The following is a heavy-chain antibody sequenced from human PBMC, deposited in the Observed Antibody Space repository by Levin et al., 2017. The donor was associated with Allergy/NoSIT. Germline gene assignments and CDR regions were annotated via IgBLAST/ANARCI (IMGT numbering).Heavy chain of an antibody. D-gene: IGHD3-16*02. CDR3: ARGKDDYIWGSYRPDPSYYYYYYYMDV. CDR1: GGSFSGSY. J-gene: IGHJ6*03. CDR2: INHSGST. Sequence: SQTLSLTCAVYGGSFSGSYWSWLRQPPGKGLEWIGEINHSGSTNYNPSLKSRVTISVDTSKNQFSLKLSSVTAADTAVYYCARGKDDYIWGSYRPDPSYYYYYYYMDVWGKGTTVTVSS. V-gene: IGHV4-34*01.